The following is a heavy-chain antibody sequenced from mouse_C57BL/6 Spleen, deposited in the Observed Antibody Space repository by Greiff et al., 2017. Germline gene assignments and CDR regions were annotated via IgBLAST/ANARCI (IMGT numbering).Heavy chain of an antibody. D-gene: IGHD2-2*01. Sequence: ESGAELVRPGASVKLSCKASGYTFTDYYINWVKQRPGQGLEWIARIYPGSGNTYYNEKFKGKATLTAEKSSSTAYMQLSSLTSEDSAVYFCARGDGYDGAMDYWGQGTSVTVSS. CDR3: ARGDGYDGAMDY. J-gene: IGHJ4*01. V-gene: IGHV1-76*01. CDR2: IYPGSGNT. CDR1: GYTFTDYY.